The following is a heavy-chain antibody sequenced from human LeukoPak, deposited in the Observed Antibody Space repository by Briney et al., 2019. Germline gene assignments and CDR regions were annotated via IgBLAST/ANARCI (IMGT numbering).Heavy chain of an antibody. CDR1: GGSISSYY. D-gene: IGHD3-22*01. Sequence: SETLSLTCTVSGGSISSYYWSWIRQPPGKGLEWIGFIYYSGSSYYNPSLKSRVTMSVDTSKNQFSLKLTSVTAADTAVYYCARGPLITMISGAYYYYGMDVWGQGTTVTVSS. CDR2: IYYSGSS. J-gene: IGHJ6*02. CDR3: ARGPLITMISGAYYYYGMDV. V-gene: IGHV4-59*01.